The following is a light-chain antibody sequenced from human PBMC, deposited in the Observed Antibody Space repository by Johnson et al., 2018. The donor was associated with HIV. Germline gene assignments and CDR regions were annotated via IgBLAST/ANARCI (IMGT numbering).Light chain of an antibody. CDR1: SSNIGNNY. Sequence: QSVLTQPPSVSAATGQKVTISCSGSSSNIGNNYVSWYQQLPGTAPKLLIYDNNKRPSGIPDRFSGSKSGTSATLGITGLQTGDEADYYCGTWDSSLSAGGVFGTGTNVTVL. CDR3: GTWDSSLSAGGV. J-gene: IGLJ1*01. V-gene: IGLV1-51*01. CDR2: DNN.